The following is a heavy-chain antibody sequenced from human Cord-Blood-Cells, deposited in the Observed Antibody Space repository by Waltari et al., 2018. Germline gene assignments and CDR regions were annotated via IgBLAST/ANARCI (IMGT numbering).Heavy chain of an antibody. CDR2: INHSGST. V-gene: IGHV4-34*01. CDR3: ARLPYREEAFDI. J-gene: IGHJ3*02. Sequence: QVQLQQWGAGLLKPSETLSLTCAVYGGSFSGYYWSWIRQPPGKGLEWIGEINHSGSTNYNPSLKSRVTISVDTSKNQFSLKLSSVTAADTAVYYCARLPYREEAFDIWGQGTMDTVSS. D-gene: IGHD4-4*01. CDR1: GGSFSGYY.